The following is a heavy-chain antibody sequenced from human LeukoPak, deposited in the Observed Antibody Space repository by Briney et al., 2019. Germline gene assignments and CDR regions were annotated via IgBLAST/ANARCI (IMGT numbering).Heavy chain of an antibody. Sequence: GGSLRLSCAASGFTVSSNYMSWVRQAPGKGLEWVSVIYSGGSTYYADSVKGRFTISRDNSKNTLYLQVNSLRAEDTAVYYCARENSGSSFDYWGQGTLVTVSS. J-gene: IGHJ4*02. CDR2: IYSGGST. CDR3: ARENSGSSFDY. D-gene: IGHD3-10*01. CDR1: GFTVSSNY. V-gene: IGHV3-53*01.